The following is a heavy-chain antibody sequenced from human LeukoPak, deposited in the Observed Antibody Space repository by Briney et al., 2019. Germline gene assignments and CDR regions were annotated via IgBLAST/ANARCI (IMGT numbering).Heavy chain of an antibody. CDR1: GGTFSSYA. V-gene: IGHV1-69*13. D-gene: IGHD1-26*01. J-gene: IGHJ6*03. Sequence: GASVTVSCKASGGTFSSYAISWVRQAPGQGLEWMGGIIPIFGTANYAQKFQGRVTITADESTSTAYMELSSLRSEDTAVYYCARGTTYYYYYYMDVWGKGTTVTVSS. CDR3: ARGTTYYYYYYMDV. CDR2: IIPIFGTA.